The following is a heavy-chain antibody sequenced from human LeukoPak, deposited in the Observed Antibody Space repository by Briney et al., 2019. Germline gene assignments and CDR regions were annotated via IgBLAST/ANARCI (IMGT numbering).Heavy chain of an antibody. J-gene: IGHJ4*02. CDR3: ARDRGIYSGSYLFDY. V-gene: IGHV3-64*01. CDR1: GFTFDDYA. CDR2: ISSNGGST. Sequence: PGGSLRLSCAASGFTFDDYAMHWVRQAPGKGLEWVSGISSNGGSTYYANSVKGRFTISRDNSKNTLYLQMGSLRAEDMAVYYCARDRGIYSGSYLFDYWGQGTLVTVSS. D-gene: IGHD1-26*01.